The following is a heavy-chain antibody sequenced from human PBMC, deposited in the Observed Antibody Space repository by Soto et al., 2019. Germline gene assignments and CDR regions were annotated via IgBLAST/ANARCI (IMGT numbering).Heavy chain of an antibody. V-gene: IGHV4-59*01. Sequence: SETLSLTCTVSGGSISSYYWSWIRQPPGKGLEWIGYIYYSGSTNYNPSLKSRVTISVDTSKNQFSLKLSSVTAADTAVYYCARGKYYDFWSGLLGGMDVWGQGTTATVSS. D-gene: IGHD3-3*01. J-gene: IGHJ6*02. CDR2: IYYSGST. CDR1: GGSISSYY. CDR3: ARGKYYDFWSGLLGGMDV.